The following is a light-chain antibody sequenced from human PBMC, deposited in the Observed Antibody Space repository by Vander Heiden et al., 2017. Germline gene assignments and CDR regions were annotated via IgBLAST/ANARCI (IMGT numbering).Light chain of an antibody. CDR1: QSVSSSY. Sequence: EIVLTQSPGTLSLSPGERATLSCRASQSVSSSYLAWYQQKPDQAPRLLIYGASSRATGIPDRFSGSGSGTDFTLTISRLEPEDFAVYYCQQDGSSGPTFGQGTKVEIK. J-gene: IGKJ1*01. V-gene: IGKV3-20*01. CDR3: QQDGSSGPT. CDR2: GAS.